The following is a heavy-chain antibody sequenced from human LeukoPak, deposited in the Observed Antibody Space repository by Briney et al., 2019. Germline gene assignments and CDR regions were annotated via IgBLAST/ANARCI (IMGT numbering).Heavy chain of an antibody. CDR1: GFTFSGSA. D-gene: IGHD3-10*01. CDR3: GSGSYADFDY. V-gene: IGHV3-73*01. Sequence: GGSLRLSCAASGFTFSGSALHWVRQASGKGLEWVGRIRSTANGYATAYAASVKGRFTISRDDSKNTAYLQMDSPKTEDTAAYYYGSGSYADFDYWGQGTLVTVSS. J-gene: IGHJ4*02. CDR2: IRSTANGYAT.